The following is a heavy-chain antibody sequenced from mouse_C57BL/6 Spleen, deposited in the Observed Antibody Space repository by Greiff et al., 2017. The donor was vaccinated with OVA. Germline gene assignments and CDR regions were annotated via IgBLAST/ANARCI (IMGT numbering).Heavy chain of an antibody. D-gene: IGHD2-5*01. V-gene: IGHV2-2*01. J-gene: IGHJ3*01. CDR1: GFSLTSYG. CDR3: AIKGYSNYEGFAY. CDR2: IWSGGST. Sequence: QVQLKQSGPGLVQPSQSLSITCTVSGFSLTSYGVHWVRQSPGKGLEWLGVIWSGGSTDYNAAFISRLSISQDNSKRHVFFKMNGRQADDTAIDYFAIKGYSNYEGFAYWGQGTLVTVSA.